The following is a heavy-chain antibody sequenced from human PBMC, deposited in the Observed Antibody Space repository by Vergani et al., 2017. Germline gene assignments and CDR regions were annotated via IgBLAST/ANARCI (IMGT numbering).Heavy chain of an antibody. V-gene: IGHV1-69*01. CDR3: ARDATNIAAAGTYFDY. J-gene: IGHJ4*02. CDR1: GGTFSSYA. CDR2: IIPIFGTA. Sequence: QVQLVQSGAEVKKPGSSVKVSCKASGGTFSSYAISWVRQAPGQGLEGMGGIIPIFGTANYAQKFQGRVTITADESTSTAYMELSSLRSEDTAVYYCARDATNIAAAGTYFDYWGQGTLVTVSA. D-gene: IGHD6-13*01.